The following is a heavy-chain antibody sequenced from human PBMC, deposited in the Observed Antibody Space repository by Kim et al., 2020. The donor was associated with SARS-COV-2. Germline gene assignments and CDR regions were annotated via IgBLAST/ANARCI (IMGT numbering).Heavy chain of an antibody. CDR3: AATLRGVTAIYDY. CDR1: GFTVSSNY. Sequence: GGSLRLSCAASGFTVSSNYMSWVRQAPGKGLEWVSVIYSGGSTYYADSVKGRFTISRDNSKNTLYLQMNSLRAEDTAVYYCAATLRGVTAIYDYWGQGTLVTVSS. V-gene: IGHV3-66*02. J-gene: IGHJ4*02. CDR2: IYSGGST. D-gene: IGHD2-21*02.